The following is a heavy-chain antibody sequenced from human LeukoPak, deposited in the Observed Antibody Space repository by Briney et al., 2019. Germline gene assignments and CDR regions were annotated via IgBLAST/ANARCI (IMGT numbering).Heavy chain of an antibody. CDR3: VRGWVPSDITLK. Sequence: PGESLRLSCAASGFTFSSYWMHWVRQAPGKGLVWVSRINSDGSDTNYADSVKGRFTISRDNARNTVYLQMNSLRAEDTAVYYCVRGWVPSDITLKWGQGTMVTVSS. D-gene: IGHD3-22*01. J-gene: IGHJ3*01. CDR2: INSDGSDT. CDR1: GFTFSSYW. V-gene: IGHV3-74*01.